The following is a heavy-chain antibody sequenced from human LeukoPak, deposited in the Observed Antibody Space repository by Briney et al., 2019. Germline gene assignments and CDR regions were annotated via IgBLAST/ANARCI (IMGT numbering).Heavy chain of an antibody. V-gene: IGHV4-59*01. CDR2: IYYSGST. D-gene: IGHD3-10*01. CDR3: ARVETFPYYGYYYYYGMDV. CDR1: GGSISSYY. Sequence: SETLSLTCTVSGGSISSYYWSWIRQPPGKGLEWIGYIYYSGSTNYNPSLKSRVTISVDTSKNQFSLKLSSVTAADTAVYYCARVETFPYYGYYYYYGMDVWGQGTTVTVSS. J-gene: IGHJ6*02.